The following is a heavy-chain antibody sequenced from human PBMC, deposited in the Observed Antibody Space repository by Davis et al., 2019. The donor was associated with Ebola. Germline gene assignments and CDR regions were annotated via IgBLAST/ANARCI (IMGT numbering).Heavy chain of an antibody. CDR2: LNHSGST. D-gene: IGHD3-10*01. Sequence: SETLSLTCTVSGGSISSYYWSWIRQPPGKGLEWVGELNHSGSTNYNPSLKSRVTISVDTSKNQFSLKLSSVTAADTAVYYCAREYYGSGMWSGMDVWGQGTTVTVSS. CDR1: GGSISSYY. V-gene: IGHV4-34*01. J-gene: IGHJ6*02. CDR3: AREYYGSGMWSGMDV.